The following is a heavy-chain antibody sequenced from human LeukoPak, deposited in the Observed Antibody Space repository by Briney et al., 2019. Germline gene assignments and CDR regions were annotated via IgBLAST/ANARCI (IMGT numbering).Heavy chain of an antibody. CDR1: GGTFSSYA. V-gene: IGHV1-69*04. J-gene: IGHJ6*02. CDR3: ARSITGTTYYYYGMDV. CDR2: IIPILGIA. D-gene: IGHD1-7*01. Sequence: SVKVSCKASGGTFSSYAISWVRQAPGQGLEWMGRIIPILGIANYAQKFQGRVTITADKSTSTAYMELSSLRSEDTAVYYCARSITGTTYYYYGMDVWGQGTTVTVTS.